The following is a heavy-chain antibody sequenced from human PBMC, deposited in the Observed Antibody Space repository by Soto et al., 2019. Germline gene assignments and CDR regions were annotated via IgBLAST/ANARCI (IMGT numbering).Heavy chain of an antibody. D-gene: IGHD2-2*02. J-gene: IGHJ6*02. Sequence: TSETLSLTCTVSGGSISSGGYYWSWIRQHPGKGLEWIGYIYYSGSTYYNPSLKSRVTISVDTSKNQFSLKLSSVTAADTAVYYCAREGTGCSSTSCYRGMDVWGQGTTVTVSS. V-gene: IGHV4-31*03. CDR1: GGSISSGGYY. CDR3: AREGTGCSSTSCYRGMDV. CDR2: IYYSGST.